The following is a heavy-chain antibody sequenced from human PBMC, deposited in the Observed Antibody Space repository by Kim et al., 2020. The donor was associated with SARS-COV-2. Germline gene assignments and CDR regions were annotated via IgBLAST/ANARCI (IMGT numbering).Heavy chain of an antibody. Sequence: GGSLRLSCVASGFMFSAYRMNWVRQAPGKGPEWVSYISSYSNYIYYADSVKGRFTISRDNAKNSVFLQMNSLRPEDTAVYYCVTDERASGWGSWGQGTLVTVSS. CDR2: ISSYSNYI. D-gene: IGHD3-16*01. CDR3: VTDERASGWGS. CDR1: GFMFSAYR. J-gene: IGHJ5*02. V-gene: IGHV3-21*01.